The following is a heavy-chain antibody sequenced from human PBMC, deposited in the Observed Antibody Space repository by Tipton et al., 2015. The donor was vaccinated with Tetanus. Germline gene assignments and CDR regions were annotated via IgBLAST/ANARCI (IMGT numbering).Heavy chain of an antibody. J-gene: IGHJ3*02. CDR2: VFYSGST. D-gene: IGHD3-16*01. CDR3: ARSGGRRYAFDI. CDR1: GGSISSYY. V-gene: IGHV4-59*01. Sequence: TLSLTCTLSGGSISSYYWSWVRQPPGKGLEWLGYVFYSGSTDHNPSLKSRVTISVDTSNNLFSLKLTSVTTADTAVYYCARSGGRRYAFDIWGQGTMVTVSS.